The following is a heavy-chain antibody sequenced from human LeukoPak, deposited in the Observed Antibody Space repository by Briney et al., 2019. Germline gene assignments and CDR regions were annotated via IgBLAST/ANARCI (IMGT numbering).Heavy chain of an antibody. J-gene: IGHJ4*02. V-gene: IGHV1-18*01. CDR3: ARLASYHPLSRYYFDY. D-gene: IGHD2-2*01. CDR2: ISAYNGNT. Sequence: GASVKVSCKASGYTFTSYGISWVRQAPGQGLEWMGWISAYNGNTNYAQKLQGRVTMTTDTSTSTAYMELRSLRSDDTAVYYCARLASYHPLSRYYFDYWGQGTLVTVSS. CDR1: GYTFTSYG.